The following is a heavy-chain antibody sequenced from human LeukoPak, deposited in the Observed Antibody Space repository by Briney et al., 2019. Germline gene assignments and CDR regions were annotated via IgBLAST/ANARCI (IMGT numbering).Heavy chain of an antibody. CDR1: GFTFSSYA. D-gene: IGHD3-10*01. CDR2: ISGSGGST. Sequence: GGSLRLSCAASGFTFSSYAMSWVRQAPGKGLVWVSAISGSGGSTYYADSVKGRFTISRDNSKNTLYLQMNSLRAEDTAVYYCAKDRLWFGELLLYYFDYWGQGTLVTVSS. V-gene: IGHV3-23*01. J-gene: IGHJ4*02. CDR3: AKDRLWFGELLLYYFDY.